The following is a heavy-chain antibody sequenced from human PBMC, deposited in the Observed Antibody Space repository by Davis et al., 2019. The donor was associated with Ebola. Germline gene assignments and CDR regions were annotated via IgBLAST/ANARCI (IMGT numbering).Heavy chain of an antibody. CDR3: ARGGITGTTVKDYYYYMDV. Sequence: SVKVSCKASGYTFTGYYMHWLRQAPGQGLEWLGWINPNSGGTNYAQKFQGRVTMTRDTSISTAYMELSRLRSDDTAVYYCARGGITGTTVKDYYYYMDVWGKGTTVTVSS. CDR2: INPNSGGT. CDR1: GYTFTGYY. J-gene: IGHJ6*03. D-gene: IGHD1-7*01. V-gene: IGHV1-2*02.